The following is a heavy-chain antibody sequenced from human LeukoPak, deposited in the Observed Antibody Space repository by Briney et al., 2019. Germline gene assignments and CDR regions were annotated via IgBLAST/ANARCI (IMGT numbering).Heavy chain of an antibody. CDR2: INHSGST. Sequence: SETLSLTCAVYGGSFSGYYWSWIRQPPGKGLEWIGEINHSGSTSYNPSLKSRVTISVDTSKNQFSLKLSSVTAADTAVYYCARGLGYYYDSSGYYALWGQGTLVTVSS. D-gene: IGHD3-22*01. V-gene: IGHV4-34*01. CDR1: GGSFSGYY. CDR3: ARGLGYYYDSSGYYAL. J-gene: IGHJ4*02.